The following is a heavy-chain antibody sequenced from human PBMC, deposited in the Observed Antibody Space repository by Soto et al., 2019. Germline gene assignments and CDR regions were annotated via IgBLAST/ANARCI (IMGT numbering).Heavy chain of an antibody. Sequence: SETLSLTCTVSGGSISSGDYYWSWIRQPPGKGLEWIGYIYYSGSTYYNPSLKSRVTISVDTSKNQFSLKLSSVTAADTAVYYCARERCSGGSCYTHYGMDVWGQGTTVTVSS. CDR2: IYYSGST. J-gene: IGHJ6*02. CDR3: ARERCSGGSCYTHYGMDV. V-gene: IGHV4-30-4*01. CDR1: GGSISSGDYY. D-gene: IGHD2-15*01.